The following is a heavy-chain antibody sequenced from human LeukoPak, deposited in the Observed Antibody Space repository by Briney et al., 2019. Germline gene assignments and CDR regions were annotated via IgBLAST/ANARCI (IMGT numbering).Heavy chain of an antibody. Sequence: KPSETLSLTCTVSGGSISSYYWNWIRQPPGKGLEWIGYIYYSGSTNYNPSLKSRVTISVDTSKDQFSLKLSSVTAADTAVYYCARGGWYPESFQHWGQGAMVTVSS. J-gene: IGHJ1*01. V-gene: IGHV4-59*01. D-gene: IGHD6-19*01. CDR2: IYYSGST. CDR1: GGSISSYY. CDR3: ARGGWYPESFQH.